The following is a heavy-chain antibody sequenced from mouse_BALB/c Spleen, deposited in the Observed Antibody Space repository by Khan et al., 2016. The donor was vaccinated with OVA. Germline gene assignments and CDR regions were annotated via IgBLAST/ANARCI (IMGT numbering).Heavy chain of an antibody. CDR1: GYTFTSYW. D-gene: IGHD1-1*01. CDR3: ARIKKIVATYFDY. J-gene: IGHJ2*01. V-gene: IGHV1S81*02. Sequence: QVQLQQPGAELVKAGASVKMSCKASGYTFTSYWMHWVKQRLGQGLEWFAETHPTNGRTYYHEKFKSKATLTVDNSSSTAYMLLSGPTFEDSAVYYCARIKKIVATYFDYWGQGTTLTVSS. CDR2: THPTNGRT.